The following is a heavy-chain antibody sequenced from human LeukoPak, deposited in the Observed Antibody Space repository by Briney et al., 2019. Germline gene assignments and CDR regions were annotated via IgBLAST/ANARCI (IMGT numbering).Heavy chain of an antibody. J-gene: IGHJ6*03. V-gene: IGHV4-4*07. D-gene: IGHD2-2*01. CDR2: IYTSGST. CDR1: GGSISSYY. Sequence: PSETLSLTCTVSGGSISSYYWSWIRQPAGKGLEWIGRIYTSGSTNYNPSLKSRVTMSVDTSKNQFSLKLSSVTAADTAVYYCARDVPAAMLYYYYYMDVWGGGTTVTVSS. CDR3: ARDVPAAMLYYYYYMDV.